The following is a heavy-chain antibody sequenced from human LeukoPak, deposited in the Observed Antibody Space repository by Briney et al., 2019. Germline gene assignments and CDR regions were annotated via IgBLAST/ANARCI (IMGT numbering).Heavy chain of an antibody. CDR3: ARARYSYGYFLSGYFDY. D-gene: IGHD5-18*01. CDR1: GGTFSSYA. J-gene: IGHJ4*02. V-gene: IGHV1-69*13. CDR2: IIPIFGTA. Sequence: ASVKVSCKASGGTFSSYAISWVRQAPGQGLEWMGGIIPIFGTANYAQKFQGRVTITADESTSTAYMELSSLRSEDTAVYYCARARYSYGYFLSGYFDYWGQGTLVTVSS.